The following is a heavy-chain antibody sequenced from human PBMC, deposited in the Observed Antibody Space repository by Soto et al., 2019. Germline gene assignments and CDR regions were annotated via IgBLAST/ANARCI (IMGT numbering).Heavy chain of an antibody. V-gene: IGHV3-7*01. CDR2: IKQDGGEK. D-gene: IGHD6-13*01. J-gene: IGHJ5*02. CDR3: ARRYSSSWSGFDH. Sequence: LRLSCAASGVTFSSYWMSWVRQAPGKGLEWVANIKQDGGEKYYVDSVKGRFTISRDNAKNSLYLQMNSLRVEDTALYYCARRYSSSWSGFDHWGQGTLVTVSS. CDR1: GVTFSSYW.